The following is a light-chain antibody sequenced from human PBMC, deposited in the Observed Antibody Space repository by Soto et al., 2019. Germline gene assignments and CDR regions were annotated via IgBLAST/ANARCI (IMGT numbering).Light chain of an antibody. Sequence: EIVLTQSPATLSLSPGERVTLSCRASQNVSTYLAWYQQKPGQAPRLLIYDASNRATGIPARFSGSGSGTDFTLTISSLEPEDFAVYYCQQRTNWLTFGPGTKVDFK. J-gene: IGKJ3*01. V-gene: IGKV3-11*01. CDR1: QNVSTY. CDR2: DAS. CDR3: QQRTNWLT.